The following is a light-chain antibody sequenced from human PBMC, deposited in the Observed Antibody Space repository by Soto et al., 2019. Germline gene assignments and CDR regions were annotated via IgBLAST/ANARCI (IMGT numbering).Light chain of an antibody. Sequence: QSALTQPASVSGSPGQSITISCTGTSSNVGSYKLVSWYQQHPGKAPKLMIFEVNKRPSGVSNRFSGSKSGNTASLTISGLQADDEAHYYCSSYACSNNFVFGTGT. CDR2: EVN. J-gene: IGLJ1*01. V-gene: IGLV2-14*02. CDR1: SSNVGSYKL. CDR3: SSYACSNNFV.